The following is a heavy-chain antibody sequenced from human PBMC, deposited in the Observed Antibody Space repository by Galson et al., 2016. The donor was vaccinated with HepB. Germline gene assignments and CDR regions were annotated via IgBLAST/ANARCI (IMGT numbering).Heavy chain of an antibody. J-gene: IGHJ3*02. CDR2: IKEDGSEK. CDR3: VRIVFDDFGDKLGAFEI. Sequence: SLRLSCAASGFSSSRYWISWIRQAPGKGPEWVANIKEDGSEKYYVDSVMGRFTVSRDDAKNLVSLHMSSLRVEDTAVYYCVRIVFDDFGDKLGAFEIWGQGTMVTVSS. V-gene: IGHV3-7*01. CDR1: GFSSSRYW. D-gene: IGHD4-17*01.